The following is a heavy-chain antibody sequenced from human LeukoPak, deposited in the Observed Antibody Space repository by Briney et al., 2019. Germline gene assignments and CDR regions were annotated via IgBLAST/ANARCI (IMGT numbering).Heavy chain of an antibody. CDR3: AKATYDFWSGYRFDY. J-gene: IGHJ4*02. Sequence: ASVKVSCKASGYTFTGYYMHWVRQAPGQGLEWMGWINPNSGGTNYAQKFQGRVTMTRDTSISTAYMELSRLRSDDTAVYYCAKATYDFWSGYRFDYWGQGTLVTVSS. CDR2: INPNSGGT. V-gene: IGHV1-2*02. CDR1: GYTFTGYY. D-gene: IGHD3-3*01.